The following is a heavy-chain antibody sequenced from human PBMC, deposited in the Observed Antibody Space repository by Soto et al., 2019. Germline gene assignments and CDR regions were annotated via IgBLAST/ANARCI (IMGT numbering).Heavy chain of an antibody. Sequence: PSETLSLTCTVPGGSISSYYWSWIRQPPGKGLEWIGYIYYSGSTNYNPSLKSRVTISVDTSKNQFSLKLSSVTAADTAVYYCAREGTGASVSYYFDYWGKGTLVTVAS. J-gene: IGHJ4*02. V-gene: IGHV4-59*01. CDR1: GGSISSYY. CDR2: IYYSGST. CDR3: AREGTGASVSYYFDY. D-gene: IGHD1-26*01.